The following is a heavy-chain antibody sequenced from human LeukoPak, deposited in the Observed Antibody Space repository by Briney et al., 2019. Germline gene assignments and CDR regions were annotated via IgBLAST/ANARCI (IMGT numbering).Heavy chain of an antibody. CDR3: AREGHYDFWSGPINWLDP. Sequence: SGGSLRLSCAASGFTFSSYAMHWVRQAPGKGLEWVAVISYDGSNKYYADSVKGRFTISRDNSKNTLYLQMNSLRAEDTAVYYCAREGHYDFWSGPINWLDPWGQGTLVTVSS. CDR2: ISYDGSNK. J-gene: IGHJ5*02. CDR1: GFTFSSYA. V-gene: IGHV3-30*01. D-gene: IGHD3-3*01.